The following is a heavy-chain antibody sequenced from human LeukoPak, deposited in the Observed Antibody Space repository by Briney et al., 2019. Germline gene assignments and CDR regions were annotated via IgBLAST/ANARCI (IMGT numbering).Heavy chain of an antibody. J-gene: IGHJ3*02. V-gene: IGHV3-73*01. CDR1: EFTFSDSA. CDR3: TRATRLDYGDYNDVFDI. D-gene: IGHD4-17*01. Sequence: WGSLRLSCAASEFTFSDSAMHWVRQASGKGLEWVCRIRRKVNSYATVYAASVKGRFTISRDDSKNTAYLQMNSLKTEDTAVYYCTRATRLDYGDYNDVFDIWGQGTMVTVSS. CDR2: IRRKVNSYAT.